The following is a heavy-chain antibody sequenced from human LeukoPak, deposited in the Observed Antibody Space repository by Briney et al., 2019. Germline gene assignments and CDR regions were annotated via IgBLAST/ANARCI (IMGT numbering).Heavy chain of an antibody. Sequence: GGSLRLSCAASGFTFSSYGMHWVRQAPGKGLEWVAVIWYDGSNKYYADSVKGRFTISRDNSKSTPYLQMNSLRAEDTAVYSCARAGDRSGYYWGVFDYWGQGTLVTVSS. V-gene: IGHV3-33*08. CDR2: IWYDGSNK. J-gene: IGHJ4*02. D-gene: IGHD3-22*01. CDR3: ARAGDRSGYYWGVFDY. CDR1: GFTFSSYG.